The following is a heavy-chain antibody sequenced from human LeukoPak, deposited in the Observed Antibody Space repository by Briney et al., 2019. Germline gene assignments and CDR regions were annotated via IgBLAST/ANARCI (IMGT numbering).Heavy chain of an antibody. D-gene: IGHD2-15*01. CDR1: GGSISSYF. J-gene: IGHJ6*03. CDR2: IYYSGST. CDR3: ARDLEAATLGYYYYYMDV. V-gene: IGHV4-59*12. Sequence: SETLSLTCTVSGGSISSYFWSWIRQPPGKGLQWIGYIYYSGSTIYNPSLKSRVTISVDTSKNQFSLKLSSVTPEDTAVYYCARDLEAATLGYYYYYMDVWGKGTTVTVSS.